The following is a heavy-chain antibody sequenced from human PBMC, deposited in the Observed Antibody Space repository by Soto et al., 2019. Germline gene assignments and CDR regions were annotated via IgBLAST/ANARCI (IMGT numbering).Heavy chain of an antibody. J-gene: IGHJ6*03. CDR1: GGSISSSSYY. CDR3: ARTAVDGRYYYYMDV. CDR2: IYYSGTT. D-gene: IGHD6-19*01. Sequence: SETLSLTCTVSGGSISSSSYYWSWIRQPPGKGLEWIGSIYYSGTTYYNPSLNRRVTTSVDTSKNQFSLKLSSVTAADTAVYYCARTAVDGRYYYYMDVWGKGTTVTVSS. V-gene: IGHV4-39*01.